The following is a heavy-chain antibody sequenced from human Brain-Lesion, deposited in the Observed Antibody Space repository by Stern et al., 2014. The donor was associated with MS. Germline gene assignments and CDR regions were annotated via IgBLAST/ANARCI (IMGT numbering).Heavy chain of an antibody. J-gene: IGHJ4*02. V-gene: IGHV4-39*01. Sequence: VQLVQSGPGLVKPSETLSLTCTVSGGSISSSTYYWAWIRQPPGKGLEWIGNIYYSGFTYYNPSLKSRVTISVAMSKTQFSLKLSSVTAADTAIYYCARHDSVPRPSQLYSARDRGPGYFDYWGQGTLVTVSS. CDR1: GGSISSSTYY. D-gene: IGHD1-26*01. CDR3: ARHDSVPRPSQLYSARDRGPGYFDY. CDR2: IYYSGFT.